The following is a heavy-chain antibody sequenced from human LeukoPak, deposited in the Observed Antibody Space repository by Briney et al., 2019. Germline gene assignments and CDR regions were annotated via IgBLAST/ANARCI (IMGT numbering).Heavy chain of an antibody. CDR3: ARELGRYSYGSYYYYGMDV. CDR2: IYYSGST. D-gene: IGHD5-18*01. J-gene: IGHJ6*02. Sequence: NPSETLSLTCTVSGGSISSGGYYWSWIRQHPGKGLEWIGYIYYSGSTYYNPSLKSRVTISVDTSKNQFSLKLSSVTAADTAVYYCARELGRYSYGSYYYYGMDVWGQGTTVTVSS. V-gene: IGHV4-31*03. CDR1: GGSISSGGYY.